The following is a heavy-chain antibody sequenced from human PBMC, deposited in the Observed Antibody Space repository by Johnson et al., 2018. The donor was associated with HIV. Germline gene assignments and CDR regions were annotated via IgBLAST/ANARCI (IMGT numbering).Heavy chain of an antibody. J-gene: IGHJ3*02. Sequence: VQLVESGGGLVQPGGSLRLSCAASGFTVSSNYMSWVRQAPGKGLEWVSVIYSGGSTYYADSVKGRFTISRDNSKNTLYLQMHSLRAEDTAVYYCAGANAAGTLGDAFDIWGQGTMVTVSS. CDR2: IYSGGST. CDR3: AGANAAGTLGDAFDI. V-gene: IGHV3-66*01. CDR1: GFTVSSNY. D-gene: IGHD6-13*01.